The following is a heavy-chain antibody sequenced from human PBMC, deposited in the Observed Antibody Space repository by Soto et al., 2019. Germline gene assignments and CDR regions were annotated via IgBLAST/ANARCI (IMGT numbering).Heavy chain of an antibody. CDR1: GFTFSSYG. CDR3: ARDNSGYDSYYYYGMDV. Sequence: GGSLRLSCAASGFTFSSYGMHWVRQAPGKGLEWVAVIWYDGSNKYYADSVKGRFTISRDNSKNTLYLQMNSLRAEDTAVYYCARDNSGYDSYYYYGMDVWGQGTTVTVSS. D-gene: IGHD5-12*01. CDR2: IWYDGSNK. V-gene: IGHV3-33*01. J-gene: IGHJ6*02.